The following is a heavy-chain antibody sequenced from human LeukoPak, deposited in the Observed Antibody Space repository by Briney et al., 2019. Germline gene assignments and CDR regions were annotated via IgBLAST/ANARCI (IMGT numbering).Heavy chain of an antibody. J-gene: IGHJ6*03. CDR2: IIPIFGTA. CDR1: GGTFSSYA. Sequence: SVKVSCKASGGTFSSYAISWVRQAPGQGLEWMGGIIPIFGTANYAQKFQGRVTITADESTSTAYMELSSLRSEDTAVYYCASSITMVRGVIGYYYYYMDVWGKGTTVTVSS. D-gene: IGHD3-10*01. V-gene: IGHV1-69*13. CDR3: ASSITMVRGVIGYYYYYMDV.